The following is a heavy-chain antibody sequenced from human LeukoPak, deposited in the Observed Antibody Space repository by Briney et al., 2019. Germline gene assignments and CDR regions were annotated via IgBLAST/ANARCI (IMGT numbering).Heavy chain of an antibody. D-gene: IGHD6-19*01. CDR2: IDGSGSS. CDR1: GGSTRLYY. V-gene: IGHV4-4*07. Sequence: PSETLSLTCTVSGGSTRLYYWNWIRQPAGKGLEWIGRIDGSGSSTYSPSLGSGGTMSVDSSKSQISLNLISVTAADTAMYYCARSPLSSSGWYRADYWGQGTLVTVSS. J-gene: IGHJ4*02. CDR3: ARSPLSSSGWYRADY.